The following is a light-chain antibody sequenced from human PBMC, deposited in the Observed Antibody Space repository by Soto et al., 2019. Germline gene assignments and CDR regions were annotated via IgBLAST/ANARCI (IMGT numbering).Light chain of an antibody. Sequence: IQLTQSPSSLSASVGDRVTITCRASQGISSYLAWYQQKPGKAPKLLIYAASTLQSGVPSRFSGSGSGTDFTLTISSLQPEDFATDYCQQLNSNPPITFGQGTRLEIK. V-gene: IGKV1-9*01. CDR1: QGISSY. J-gene: IGKJ5*01. CDR2: AAS. CDR3: QQLNSNPPIT.